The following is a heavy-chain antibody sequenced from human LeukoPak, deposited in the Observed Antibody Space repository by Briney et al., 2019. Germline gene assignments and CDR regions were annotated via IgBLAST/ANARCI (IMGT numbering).Heavy chain of an antibody. CDR3: ARVWYSGSYPLDY. D-gene: IGHD1-26*01. Sequence: GGSLRLSCAASGFSFSSHWMHWVRQGPGKGLEWVSSISSSSSYIYYADSVKGRFTISRDNAKNSLYLQMDSLRAEDTAFYYCARVWYSGSYPLDYWGQGTLVTVPS. J-gene: IGHJ4*02. V-gene: IGHV3-21*04. CDR1: GFSFSSHW. CDR2: ISSSSSYI.